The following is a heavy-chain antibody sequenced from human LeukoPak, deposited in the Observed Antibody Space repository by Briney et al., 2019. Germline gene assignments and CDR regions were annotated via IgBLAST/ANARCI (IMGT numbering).Heavy chain of an antibody. CDR1: GGSISSYY. V-gene: IGHV4-59*08. J-gene: IGHJ5*02. CDR2: IYYGGST. D-gene: IGHD3-10*01. CDR3: ARLHYNWFDP. Sequence: SETLSLTCTVSGGSISSYYWSWIRQPPGKGLDWIGYIYYGGSTNYNPSLKSRVTISVDTSKNQFSLRLSSVTAADTAVYFCARLHYNWFDPWGQGTLVTVSS.